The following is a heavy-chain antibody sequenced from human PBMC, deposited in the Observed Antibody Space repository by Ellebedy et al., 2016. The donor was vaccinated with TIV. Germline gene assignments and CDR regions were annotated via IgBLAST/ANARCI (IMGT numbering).Heavy chain of an antibody. J-gene: IGHJ4*02. CDR1: GFTFSSYA. CDR2: ISGSGGST. V-gene: IGHV3-23*01. Sequence: PGGSLRLSCAASGFTFSSYAMSWVRQGPGKGLEWVAIISGSGGSTYYADSVKGRFTISRDNSKNTLYLQMNSLRAEDTAVYYCAEESWSYYVFDYWGQGTLVTASS. D-gene: IGHD1-26*01. CDR3: AEESWSYYVFDY.